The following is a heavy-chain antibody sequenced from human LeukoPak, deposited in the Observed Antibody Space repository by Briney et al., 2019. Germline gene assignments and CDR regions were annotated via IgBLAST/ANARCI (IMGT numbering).Heavy chain of an antibody. J-gene: IGHJ4*02. CDR2: ISYDGSNK. CDR3: ASQAQSRYYYDSSGYNTPPDY. D-gene: IGHD3-22*01. V-gene: IGHV3-30*03. Sequence: GRSLRLSCAASGFTFSSYGMHWVRQAPGKGLEWVAVISYDGSNKYYADSVKGRFTISRDNSKNTLYLQMNSLRAEDTAVYYCASQAQSRYYYDSSGYNTPPDYWGQGTLVTVSS. CDR1: GFTFSSYG.